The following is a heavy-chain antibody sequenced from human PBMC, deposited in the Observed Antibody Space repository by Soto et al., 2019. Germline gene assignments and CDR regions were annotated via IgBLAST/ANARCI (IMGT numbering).Heavy chain of an antibody. CDR2: ISGSGGST. J-gene: IGHJ4*01. CDR1: GFTFSSYA. V-gene: IGHV3-23*01. D-gene: IGHD2-21*02. CDR3: AKDLKEGAQGDDWYAYYFDN. Sequence: EVQLLESGGGLVQPGGSLRLSCAASGFTFSSYAMSWVRQAPGKGLEWVSAISGSGGSTYYADSVKGRFTISRDNYNNTLCPQRNSVRVEDTAVEYGAKDLKEGAQGDDWYAYYFDNCGHGTLVTVSA.